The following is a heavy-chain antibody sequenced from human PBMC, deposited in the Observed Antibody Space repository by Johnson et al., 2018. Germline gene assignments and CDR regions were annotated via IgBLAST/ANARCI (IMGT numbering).Heavy chain of an antibody. CDR1: GLSISNAW. CDR3: VTELSGAFHI. V-gene: IGHV3-15*07. J-gene: IGHJ3*02. CDR2: IKSKPDGGAT. Sequence: VQLVESGGGLVKPGGSLRLSCAASGLSISNAWMNWVRQAPGKGLEWVALIKSKPDGGATDYAAPVKGNFTISRDDSKNTLYLQMNSLKTEDTDLYFCVTELSGAFHIWGQGAMVIVSS.